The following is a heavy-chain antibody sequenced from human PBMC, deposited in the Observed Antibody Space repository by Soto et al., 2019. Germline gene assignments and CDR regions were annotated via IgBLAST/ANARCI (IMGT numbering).Heavy chain of an antibody. V-gene: IGHV4-34*01. CDR2: INHSGGI. Sequence: PSETLSLTCAVYGGSFSGSYWSWIRQPPGRGLEWIGEINHSGGINYNPSLKSRVTISVDTSKNQFSLKLSSVTAADTAVYYCEQGDIRVPFDYWGQGTLVTVSS. J-gene: IGHJ4*02. CDR3: EQGDIRVPFDY. CDR1: GGSFSGSY.